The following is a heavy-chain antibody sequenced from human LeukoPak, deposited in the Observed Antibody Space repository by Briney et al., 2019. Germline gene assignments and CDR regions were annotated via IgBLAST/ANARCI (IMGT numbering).Heavy chain of an antibody. D-gene: IGHD4-17*01. V-gene: IGHV3-30*02. CDR1: GFTFSGYG. CDR2: IRYDGSNK. CDR3: AKEIWPTVTTPGHTHFDY. J-gene: IGHJ4*02. Sequence: GGSLRLSCAAPGFTFSGYGMHWVRQAPGKGLEWVAFIRYDGSNKYYADSVKGRFTISRDNSKNTLCLQMNSLRAEDTAVYYCAKEIWPTVTTPGHTHFDYWGQGTLVTVSS.